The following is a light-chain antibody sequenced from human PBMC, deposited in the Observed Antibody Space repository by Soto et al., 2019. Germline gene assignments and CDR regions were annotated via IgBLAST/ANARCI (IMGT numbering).Light chain of an antibody. Sequence: IETTTAPVSLSVSPGARANPSCRASQSVSSNLAWYQQKPGQAPRLLIYGASTRATGIPARFSGSGSGTEFTLTISSLQSEDFAVYYCQQYNNWPRTFGQGTKVDI. CDR2: GAS. J-gene: IGKJ1*01. CDR1: QSVSSN. V-gene: IGKV3-15*01. CDR3: QQYNNWPRT.